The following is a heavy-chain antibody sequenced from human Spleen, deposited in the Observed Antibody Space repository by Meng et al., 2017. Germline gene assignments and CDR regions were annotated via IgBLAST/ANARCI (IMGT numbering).Heavy chain of an antibody. J-gene: IGHJ4*02. CDR3: ARDVYYDSSGYQAY. CDR2: ISLTGSTI. CDR1: GFRFSDYF. D-gene: IGHD3-22*01. V-gene: IGHV3-11*01. Sequence: GGSLRLSCAASGFRFSDYFMSWIRRAPGKGLEWLSYISLTGSTIYYADSVKGRFTISRDNTKNSVYLQMNSLTAEDTAVYFCARDVYYDSSGYQAYWGQGTLVTVSS.